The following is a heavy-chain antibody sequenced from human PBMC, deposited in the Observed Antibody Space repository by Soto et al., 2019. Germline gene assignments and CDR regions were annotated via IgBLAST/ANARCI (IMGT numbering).Heavy chain of an antibody. J-gene: IGHJ6*03. Sequence: GGSLRLSCAASGFTFSSYGMHWVRQAPGKGLEWVSYISSSSSTIYYADSVKGRFTISRDNAKNSLYLQMNSLRAEDTAVYYCARDLYEQYYYYYMDVWGKGTTVTVSS. CDR3: ARDLYEQYYYYYMDV. CDR2: ISSSSSTI. D-gene: IGHD3-16*01. V-gene: IGHV3-48*01. CDR1: GFTFSSYG.